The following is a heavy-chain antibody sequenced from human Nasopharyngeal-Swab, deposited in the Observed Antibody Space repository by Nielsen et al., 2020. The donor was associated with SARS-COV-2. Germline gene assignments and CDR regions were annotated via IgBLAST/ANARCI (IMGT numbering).Heavy chain of an antibody. CDR2: FDPEDGET. CDR3: AREGENLLVPAAMVVWDYYYYGMDV. D-gene: IGHD2-2*01. V-gene: IGHV1-24*01. CDR1: GYTLTELS. J-gene: IGHJ6*02. Sequence: ASVKVSCKVSGYTLTELSMHWVRQAPGKGLEWMGGFDPEDGETIYAQKFQGRVTMTTDTSTSTAYMELRSLRSDDTAVYYCAREGENLLVPAAMVVWDYYYYGMDVWGQGTTVTVSS.